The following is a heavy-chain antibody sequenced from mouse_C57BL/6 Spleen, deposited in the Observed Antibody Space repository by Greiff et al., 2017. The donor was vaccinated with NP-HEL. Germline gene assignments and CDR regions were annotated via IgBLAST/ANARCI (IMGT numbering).Heavy chain of an antibody. V-gene: IGHV1-59*01. J-gene: IGHJ2*01. D-gene: IGHD1-1*01. CDR2: IDPSDSYT. CDR1: GYTFTSYW. CDR3: ARSRITTVVADY. Sequence: QVQLQQPGAELVRPGTSVKLSCKASGYTFTSYWMHWVKQRPGQGLEWIGVIDPSDSYTNYNQKFKGKATLTVDTSSSTPYMHLSSLTPEDAAAYYCARSRITTVVADYWGQGTTLTVSS.